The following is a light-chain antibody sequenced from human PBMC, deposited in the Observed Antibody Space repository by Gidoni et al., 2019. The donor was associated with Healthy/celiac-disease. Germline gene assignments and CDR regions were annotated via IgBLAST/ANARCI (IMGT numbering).Light chain of an antibody. Sequence: DIVMTQSPDSLDVSLGERATINCKSSQSVLYSSNNKNYLAWYQQKPGQPPKLLISWASTRESGVPDRFSGSGSGTDFTLTISSLHAEDVAVYYCQQYYSTLTFGPGTKVDIK. CDR3: QQYYSTLT. J-gene: IGKJ3*01. CDR1: QSVLYSSNNKNY. CDR2: WAS. V-gene: IGKV4-1*01.